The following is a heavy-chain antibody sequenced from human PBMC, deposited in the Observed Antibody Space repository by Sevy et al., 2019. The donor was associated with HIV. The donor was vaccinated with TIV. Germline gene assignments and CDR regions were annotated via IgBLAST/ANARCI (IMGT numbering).Heavy chain of an antibody. J-gene: IGHJ6*03. CDR3: ARRRSSYGYSYYYYMDV. Sequence: SENLSLTCTVSNDSISNSYWSWIRQSPDKRLEYIGYVYYTGTTDYNPSLRSRVTISVDTSKNQFSLKLNSVTAADTAVYYCARRRSSYGYSYYYYMDVWGKGTTVTVSS. CDR2: VYYTGTT. V-gene: IGHV4-59*08. CDR1: NDSISNSY. D-gene: IGHD3-16*01.